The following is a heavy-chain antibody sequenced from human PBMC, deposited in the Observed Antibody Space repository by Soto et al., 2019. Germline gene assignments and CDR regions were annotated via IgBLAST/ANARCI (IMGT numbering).Heavy chain of an antibody. J-gene: IGHJ4*02. V-gene: IGHV3-21*02. CDR3: AIAPGVTGLLLY. D-gene: IGHD7-27*01. CDR2: ISSTSTYI. CDR1: GFTFSSYS. Sequence: EVQLVESGGGLVKPGGSLRLSCAAPGFTFSSYSMNWVRQAPGKGLEWVSSISSTSTYIYYADSLKSRFTVSRDNAKNSLYLQTNSLRAERSARYYCAIAPGVTGLLLYWGQGTLVTVSS.